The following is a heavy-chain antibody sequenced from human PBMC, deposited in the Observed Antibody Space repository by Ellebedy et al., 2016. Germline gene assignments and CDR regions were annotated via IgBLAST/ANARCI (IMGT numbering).Heavy chain of an antibody. Sequence: ASVKVSCXASGYTFTGYYMHWVRQAPGQGLEWMGWINPNSGGTNYAQKFQGRVTMTRDTSTSTAYMELRSLRSDDTAVYYCARGITMVRGVMSGSYGMDVWGQGTTVTVSS. D-gene: IGHD3-10*01. V-gene: IGHV1-2*02. CDR3: ARGITMVRGVMSGSYGMDV. CDR2: INPNSGGT. CDR1: GYTFTGYY. J-gene: IGHJ6*02.